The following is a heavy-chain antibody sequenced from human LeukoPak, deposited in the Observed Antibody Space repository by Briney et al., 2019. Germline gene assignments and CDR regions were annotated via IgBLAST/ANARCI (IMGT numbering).Heavy chain of an antibody. CDR2: ISWNSGSI. CDR1: GFTFSSYS. D-gene: IGHD2-2*01. CDR3: RVGPGLFDY. Sequence: GGSLRLSCAASGFTFSSYSMNWARQAPGKGLEWVSGISWNSGSIGYADSVKGRFTISRDNAKNSLYLQMNSLRAEDTALYYCRVGPGLFDYWGQGTLVTVSS. V-gene: IGHV3-9*01. J-gene: IGHJ4*02.